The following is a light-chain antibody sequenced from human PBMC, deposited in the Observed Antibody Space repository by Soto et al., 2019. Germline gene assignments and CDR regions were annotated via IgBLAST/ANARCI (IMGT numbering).Light chain of an antibody. Sequence: EIVMTQSPATLFVSPGGRDILSCRAGQGVTTNLAWYQHKPGQAPRLLIYGTSNRATGIPDRFTGSGSGTDLTLTISSLEPEDFAVYYCEQYGSSPPSITFGQGTRLEIK. CDR2: GTS. CDR1: QGVTTN. V-gene: IGKV3-20*01. J-gene: IGKJ5*01. CDR3: EQYGSSPPSIT.